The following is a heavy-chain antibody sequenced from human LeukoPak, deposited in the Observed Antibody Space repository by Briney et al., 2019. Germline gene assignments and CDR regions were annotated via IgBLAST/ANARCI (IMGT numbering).Heavy chain of an antibody. CDR3: ARGWDYDSGGRPTAYVY. CDR1: GGTFSNYA. D-gene: IGHD3-22*01. V-gene: IGHV1-69*06. J-gene: IGHJ4*02. CDR2: IIPIFGTA. Sequence: ASVKVSCKASGGTFSNYAINWVRQAPGQGLEWMGGIIPIFGTANYAQKFQGRVTITADKSTSTVYMELNNLKSEDTAVYYCARGWDYDSGGRPTAYVYWGQGTLVTVSS.